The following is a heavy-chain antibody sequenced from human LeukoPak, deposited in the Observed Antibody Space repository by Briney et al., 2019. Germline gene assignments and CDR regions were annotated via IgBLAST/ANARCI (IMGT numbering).Heavy chain of an antibody. CDR2: IYYSGST. D-gene: IGHD3-22*01. CDR3: ARIGYYDSSAPF. CDR1: GGSISSSSYY. J-gene: IGHJ4*02. Sequence: SETLSLTCTVSGGSISSSSYYWGWIRQPPGKGLEWIGSIYYSGSTYYNPSLKSRVTISVDTSKNQFSLKLSSVTAADTAVYYCARIGYYDSSAPFWGQGTLVTVSS. V-gene: IGHV4-39*07.